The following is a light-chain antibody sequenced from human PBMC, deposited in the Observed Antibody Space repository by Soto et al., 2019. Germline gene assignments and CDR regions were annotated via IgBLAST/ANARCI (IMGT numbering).Light chain of an antibody. V-gene: IGKV3-20*01. CDR3: QQYDSSPLT. CDR2: GAS. CDR1: QSVSSNY. Sequence: EIVLTQSPGTLSLSPGERATLSCRASQSVSSNYLAWYQQKPGQAPRLLIYGASSRATGIPDRFSGSGSGTDFTLTISRLEPEDFAVYYCQQYDSSPLTFGGGTKVEI. J-gene: IGKJ4*01.